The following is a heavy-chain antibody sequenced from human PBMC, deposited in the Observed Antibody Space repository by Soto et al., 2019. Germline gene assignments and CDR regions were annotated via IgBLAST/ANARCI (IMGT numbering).Heavy chain of an antibody. V-gene: IGHV6-1*01. CDR1: GDSVSSNIAA. D-gene: IGHD4-17*01. Sequence: PSQTLSLTCAISGDSVSSNIAAWNWIRQSPSRGLEWLGRTYYRSKWYNDYAVSVKSRITINPDTSKNLFSLQLNSVTPEDTAVYYCARDDYGDSVYYYYGMDVWGQGTMVTVSS. CDR3: ARDDYGDSVYYYYGMDV. CDR2: TYYRSKWYN. J-gene: IGHJ6*02.